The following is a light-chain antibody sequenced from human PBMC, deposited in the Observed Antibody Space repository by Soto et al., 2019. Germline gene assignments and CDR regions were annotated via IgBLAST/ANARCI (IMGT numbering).Light chain of an antibody. CDR1: TGAVTSGHY. CDR3: LLSYSDARVV. CDR2: DTS. Sequence: QAVVTQEPSLTVSPGGTVTLTCGSSTGAVTSGHYPFWFQQKPGQAPRTLIYDTSKRHSWTPARLSGSLLGGKAALTLSGAQPEDEAEYYCLLSYSDARVVFGGGTKVTVL. J-gene: IGLJ2*01. V-gene: IGLV7-46*01.